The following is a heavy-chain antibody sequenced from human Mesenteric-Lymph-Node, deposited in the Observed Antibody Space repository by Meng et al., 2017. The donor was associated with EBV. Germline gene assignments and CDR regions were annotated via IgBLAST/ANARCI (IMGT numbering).Heavy chain of an antibody. D-gene: IGHD3-3*01. CDR2: IYHSGST. CDR1: GGTVRINNR. Sequence: QAQAAGSGPGLGKPLGTLSSTFAGSGGTVRINNRWSWVRQPPGKGLEWIGEIYHSGSTNYNPSLKSRVTISVDESKNHFSLKLNSVTAADTALYYCARGPDFDFWSGYLDYWGQGILVTVSS. V-gene: IGHV4-4*02. J-gene: IGHJ4*02. CDR3: ARGPDFDFWSGYLDY.